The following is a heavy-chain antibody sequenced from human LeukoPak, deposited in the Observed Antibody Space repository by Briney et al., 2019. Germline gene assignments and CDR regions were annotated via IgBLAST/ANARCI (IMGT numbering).Heavy chain of an antibody. D-gene: IGHD6-19*01. CDR2: INSDGNYT. V-gene: IGHV3-74*01. J-gene: IGHJ4*02. CDR3: AREYSSGWTSDY. Sequence: GGSLRLSCAASGFTFNSYAMSWVRQAPGKGLEWVSRINSDGNYTTYADSVKGRFTISRDNAKNTLSLQMNSLRAEDTAVYYCAREYSSGWTSDYWGQGTLVTVSS. CDR1: GFTFNSYA.